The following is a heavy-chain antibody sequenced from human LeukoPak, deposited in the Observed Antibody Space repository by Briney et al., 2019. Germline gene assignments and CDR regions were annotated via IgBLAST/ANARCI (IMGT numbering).Heavy chain of an antibody. J-gene: IGHJ6*02. CDR2: IIPIFGTA. V-gene: IGHV1-69*01. CDR3: ARAQLWLLPPGLYYYYGMDV. D-gene: IGHD5-18*01. CDR1: GGTFSSYA. Sequence: SVKVSCKASGGTFSSYAISWVRQAPGQGLEWMGGIIPIFGTANYAQKFQGRVTITADESTSTAYMELSSLRSEDTAVYYCARAQLWLLPPGLYYYYGMDVWGQGTTVTVSS.